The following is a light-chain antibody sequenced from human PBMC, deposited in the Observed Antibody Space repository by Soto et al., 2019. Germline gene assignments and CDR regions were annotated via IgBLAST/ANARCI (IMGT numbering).Light chain of an antibody. Sequence: QSALTQPPSASGTPGQRVTISCSGSRSNIGSNTVNWFQQLPGTAPKLLIYSDNQRPSGVPGRFSGSKSGTSASLAISGLQSEVEADYYCAAWDDSLNGRHVFGTGTKVTVL. V-gene: IGLV1-44*01. CDR1: RSNIGSNT. CDR2: SDN. J-gene: IGLJ1*01. CDR3: AAWDDSLNGRHV.